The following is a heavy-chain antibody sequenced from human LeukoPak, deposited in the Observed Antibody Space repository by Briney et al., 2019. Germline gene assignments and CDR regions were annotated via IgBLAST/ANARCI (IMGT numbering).Heavy chain of an antibody. J-gene: IGHJ4*02. CDR2: INPSGGST. D-gene: IGHD3-22*01. Sequence: ASVKVSCKASGYTFTSYYMHWVRQAPGQGLEWMGIINPSGGSTSYAQKFQGRVTMTRDTSTSTAYMELSRLRPDDAAVYYCARGDYYDSSFDYWGQGTLVTVSS. CDR1: GYTFTSYY. V-gene: IGHV1-46*01. CDR3: ARGDYYDSSFDY.